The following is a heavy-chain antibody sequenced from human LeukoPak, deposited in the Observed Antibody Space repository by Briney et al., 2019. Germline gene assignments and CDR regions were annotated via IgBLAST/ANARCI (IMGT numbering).Heavy chain of an antibody. D-gene: IGHD3-16*02. CDR2: INHSGST. CDR3: ARHVYDYVWGSYRFDAFDI. J-gene: IGHJ3*02. CDR1: GGSFSGYY. Sequence: SETLSLTCAVYGGSFSGYYWSWIRQPPGKGLEWIGEINHSGSTNYNPSLKSRVTISVDSSKNQFSLKLSSVTAADTAVYYCARHVYDYVWGSYRFDAFDIWGQGTMVTVSS. V-gene: IGHV4-34*01.